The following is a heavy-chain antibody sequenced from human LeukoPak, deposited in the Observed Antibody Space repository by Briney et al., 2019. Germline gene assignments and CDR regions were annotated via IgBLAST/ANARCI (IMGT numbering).Heavy chain of an antibody. CDR1: GFTSSNYA. Sequence: GGSLRLSCAASGFTSSNYAMSWVRQAPGKGLEWVSTISGSGGSTYYADSVEGRFTISRDRSKNTLYLQMNSLRAEDTAIYYCAKEPDSSGKYYFDYWGQGTLVTVSS. J-gene: IGHJ4*02. V-gene: IGHV3-23*01. CDR3: AKEPDSSGKYYFDY. D-gene: IGHD3-22*01. CDR2: ISGSGGST.